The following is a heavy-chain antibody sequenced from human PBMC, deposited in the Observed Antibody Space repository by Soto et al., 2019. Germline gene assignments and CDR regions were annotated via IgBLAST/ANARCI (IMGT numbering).Heavy chain of an antibody. Sequence: ASVKVSWKASGYTFTSYGISWVRQAPGQGLEWMGWISAYNGNTNYAQKLQGRVTMTTDTSTSTAYMELRSLRSDDTAVYYCARVRNYYDSSGQGAFDIWGQGTMVTVSS. D-gene: IGHD3-22*01. J-gene: IGHJ3*02. CDR2: ISAYNGNT. CDR3: ARVRNYYDSSGQGAFDI. CDR1: GYTFTSYG. V-gene: IGHV1-18*01.